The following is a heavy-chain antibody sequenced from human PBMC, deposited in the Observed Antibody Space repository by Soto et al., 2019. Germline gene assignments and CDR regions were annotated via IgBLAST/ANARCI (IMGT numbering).Heavy chain of an antibody. CDR3: AKVNVVVVAATFEYEYYFDY. V-gene: IGHV3-53*01. D-gene: IGHD2-15*01. Sequence: GGSLRLSCVASGFTVSNNYMSWVRQAPGRGLEWVSAISNTGSTYYAGSVKGRSTISRDSSTNTLYLEVNNLRADDTAVYYCAKVNVVVVAATFEYEYYFDYWGQGTLVTVSS. CDR1: GFTVSNNY. J-gene: IGHJ4*02. CDR2: ISNTGST.